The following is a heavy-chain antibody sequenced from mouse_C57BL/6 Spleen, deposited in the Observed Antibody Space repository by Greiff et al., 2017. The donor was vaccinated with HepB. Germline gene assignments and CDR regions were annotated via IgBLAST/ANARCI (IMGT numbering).Heavy chain of an antibody. J-gene: IGHJ2*01. CDR3: ARGVFDY. V-gene: IGHV1-9*01. Sequence: QVHVKQPGTELVKPGASVKLSCKASGYTFTSYWMHWVKQRPGQGLEWIGEILPGSGSTNYNEKFKGKATFTADTSSNTAYMQLSSLTTEDSAIYYCARGVFDYWGQGTTLTVSS. CDR2: ILPGSGST. CDR1: GYTFTSYW.